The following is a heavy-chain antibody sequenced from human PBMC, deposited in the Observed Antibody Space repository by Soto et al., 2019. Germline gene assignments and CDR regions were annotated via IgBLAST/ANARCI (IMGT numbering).Heavy chain of an antibody. V-gene: IGHV4-39*01. Sequence: QLQLQESGPGLVKPSETLSLTCTVSGGSISSSSFHWGWIRQPPGKGLEWIGSIYYSGSTYYSPSLKSPVTTPVATSKNQFSLKLRSVTAADTAVYYCAWTDRAAGTDWWSDPWCQGALVPVSS. CDR1: GGSISSSSFH. J-gene: IGHJ5*02. CDR2: IYYSGST. CDR3: AWTDRAAGTDWWSDP. D-gene: IGHD3-9*01.